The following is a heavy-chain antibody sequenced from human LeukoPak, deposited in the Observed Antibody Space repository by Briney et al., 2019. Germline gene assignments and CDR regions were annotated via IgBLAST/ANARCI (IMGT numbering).Heavy chain of an antibody. CDR2: IHYSGNS. V-gene: IGHV4-59*08. CDR1: GDSVSVFY. J-gene: IGHJ6*02. D-gene: IGHD2-2*01. Sequence: SETLSLTCSVSGDSVSVFYWNWIRQSPGPGLEWIGNIHYSGNSNYNPSLKSRVTMSIDTSRNQFFLKLSSVTAADTAVYYCARASPAAYTYQLVYYYYGMDVWGQGTTVTVSS. CDR3: ARASPAAYTYQLVYYYYGMDV.